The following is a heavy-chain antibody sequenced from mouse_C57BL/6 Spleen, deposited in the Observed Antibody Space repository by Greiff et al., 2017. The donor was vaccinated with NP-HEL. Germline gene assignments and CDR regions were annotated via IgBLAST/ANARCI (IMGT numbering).Heavy chain of an antibody. CDR1: GYSFTGYY. CDR2: INPSTGGT. J-gene: IGHJ2*01. D-gene: IGHD1-2*01. V-gene: IGHV1-43*01. Sequence: VQLQQSGPELVKPGASVKISCKASGYSFTGYYMHWVKQSSEKSLEWIGEINPSTGGTSYNQKFKGKATLTVDKSSSTAYMQLKSLTSEDSAVYYCAREDYGDWGQGTTLTVSS. CDR3: AREDYGD.